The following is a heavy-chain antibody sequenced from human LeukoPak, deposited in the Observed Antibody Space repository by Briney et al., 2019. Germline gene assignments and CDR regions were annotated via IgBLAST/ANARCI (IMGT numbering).Heavy chain of an antibody. V-gene: IGHV3-74*01. CDR1: GFTFSSYW. J-gene: IGHJ4*02. CDR3: ASFGDYVWGSYRYESDY. Sequence: GGSLRLSCAASGFTFSSYWMHWVRQAPGKGLVWVSRINSDGSSTSYADSVKGRFTISRDNAKNTLYLQMNSLRAEDTAVYYCASFGDYVWGSYRYESDYWGQGTLVTVSS. D-gene: IGHD3-16*02. CDR2: INSDGSST.